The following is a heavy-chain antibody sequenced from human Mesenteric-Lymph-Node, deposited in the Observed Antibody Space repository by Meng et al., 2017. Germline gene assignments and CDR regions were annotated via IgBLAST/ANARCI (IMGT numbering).Heavy chain of an antibody. CDR1: GFTFSEYA. Sequence: GGSLRLSCAASGFTFSEYAMHWVRQAPGKGLEWVAMIWYDGSDEYYADSVKGRFTVSRENSKNTLYLQMNNLRTEDTAVYFCARDPGAYGDYNIEYWGQGTLVTVSS. V-gene: IGHV3-33*08. CDR3: ARDPGAYGDYNIEY. CDR2: IWYDGSDE. D-gene: IGHD4-17*01. J-gene: IGHJ4*02.